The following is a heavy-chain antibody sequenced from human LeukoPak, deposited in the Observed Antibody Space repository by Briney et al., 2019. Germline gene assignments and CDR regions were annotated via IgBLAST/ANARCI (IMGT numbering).Heavy chain of an antibody. CDR1: GYSFTSYW. Sequence: PGESLKISCKGSGYSFTSYWIGWVRQMPGKGLEWMGIIYPGDSDTRYSPSFQGQVTISADKSISTAYLRWSSLKASDTAMYYCARHWAYCSSTSCPYYYGMDVWGKGTTVTVSS. D-gene: IGHD2-2*01. V-gene: IGHV5-51*01. CDR3: ARHWAYCSSTSCPYYYGMDV. CDR2: IYPGDSDT. J-gene: IGHJ6*04.